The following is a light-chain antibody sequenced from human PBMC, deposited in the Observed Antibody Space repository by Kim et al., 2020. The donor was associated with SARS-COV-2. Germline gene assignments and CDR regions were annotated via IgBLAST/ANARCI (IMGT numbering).Light chain of an antibody. J-gene: IGKJ5*01. CDR3: QQYGYPVT. CDR1: QSVGSNY. V-gene: IGKV3-20*01. CDR2: GAS. Sequence: LSPGERASLSCRASQSVGSNYLAWYQQRPGQAPRLLIYGASSRATGIPDRFSGRGSGTDFTLRISRVEPEDFAVYYCQQYGYPVTFGQGTRLEIK.